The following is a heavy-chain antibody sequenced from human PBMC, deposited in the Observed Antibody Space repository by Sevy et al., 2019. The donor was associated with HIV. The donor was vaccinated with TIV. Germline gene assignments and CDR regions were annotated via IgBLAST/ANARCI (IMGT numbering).Heavy chain of an antibody. CDR3: TRGGARDISSWYDDFDY. J-gene: IGHJ4*02. Sequence: GGSLRLSCAASGFTFSGSAMQWVRQASGKGLEWVGRIRSKGNSYANAYAASVKGRFTISRDDSKNTVYLQMNSLKTEDTAVYYCTRGGARDISSWYDDFDYWGQGTLVTVSS. V-gene: IGHV3-73*01. CDR2: IRSKGNSYAN. D-gene: IGHD6-13*01. CDR1: GFTFSGSA.